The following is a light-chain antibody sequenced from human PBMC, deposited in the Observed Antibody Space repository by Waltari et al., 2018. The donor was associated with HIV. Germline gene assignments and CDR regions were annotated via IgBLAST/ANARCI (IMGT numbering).Light chain of an antibody. Sequence: DIQLTQSPSSLSASVGDKVALLCQASQAIGTSLAWYRQSPREAPNLVVSSASRLRNGVPGRFSGSGSGTNFTLLISDMQPQDFGIYYCQQYFNVPWTFGRGT. CDR1: QAIGTS. V-gene: IGKV1-NL1*01. CDR3: QQYFNVPWT. J-gene: IGKJ1*01. CDR2: SAS.